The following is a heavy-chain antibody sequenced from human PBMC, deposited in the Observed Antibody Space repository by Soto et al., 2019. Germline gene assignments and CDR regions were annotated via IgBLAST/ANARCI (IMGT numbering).Heavy chain of an antibody. J-gene: IGHJ3*02. CDR3: ARSLAGRFPGPIFAFNI. Sequence: SETLSLTCTVSGGSISSSSYYWGWIRQPPGKGLEWIGSIYYSGSTYYNPSLKSRVTISVDTSKNQFSLKLSSVTAADTAVYYCARSLAGRFPGPIFAFNIWGQGTMVTVSS. V-gene: IGHV4-39*01. CDR2: IYYSGST. D-gene: IGHD3-10*01. CDR1: GGSISSSSYY.